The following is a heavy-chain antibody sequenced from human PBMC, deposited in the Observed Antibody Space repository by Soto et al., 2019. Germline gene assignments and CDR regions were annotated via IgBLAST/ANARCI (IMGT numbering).Heavy chain of an antibody. CDR2: ISYDGSNK. CDR1: GFTFSSYG. CDR3: ASLWGFLEWLGADPFIYYGMDV. J-gene: IGHJ6*02. D-gene: IGHD3-3*01. Sequence: GGSLRLSCAASGFTFSSYGMHWVRQAPGKGLEWVAVISYDGSNKYYADSVKGRFTISRDNSKNTLYLQMNSLRAEDTAVYYCASLWGFLEWLGADPFIYYGMDVWGQGTTVTVSS. V-gene: IGHV3-30*03.